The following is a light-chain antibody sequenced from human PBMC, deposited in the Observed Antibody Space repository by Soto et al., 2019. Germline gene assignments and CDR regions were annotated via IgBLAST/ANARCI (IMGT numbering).Light chain of an antibody. Sequence: EIVLTQSPATLSSFPGDRATLSCRASQYINTTLAWYQHRPGQSPRLLIYQTSPRAAGIPARFSASGSGTDFTLTISDVQPEDFALYYCHQRQSWPRTFGEGTKVDIK. CDR1: QYINTT. CDR3: HQRQSWPRT. CDR2: QTS. V-gene: IGKV3-11*01. J-gene: IGKJ1*01.